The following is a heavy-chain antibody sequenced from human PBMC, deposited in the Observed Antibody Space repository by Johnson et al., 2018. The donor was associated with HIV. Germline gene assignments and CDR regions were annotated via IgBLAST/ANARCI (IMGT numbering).Heavy chain of an antibody. Sequence: MQLVESGGGVVQPGGSLRLSCAASGFTFSSYGMHWVRQAPGKGLEWVGRIKIKTDGGTTDYAAPVKGRFIISRDDSKNTLYMQMNSRINEDTALYYCAKDLFSAAAGTRTAFDIWGQGTMVTVSS. V-gene: IGHV3-15*01. D-gene: IGHD6-13*01. CDR2: IKIKTDGGTT. CDR1: GFTFSSYG. CDR3: AKDLFSAAAGTRTAFDI. J-gene: IGHJ3*02.